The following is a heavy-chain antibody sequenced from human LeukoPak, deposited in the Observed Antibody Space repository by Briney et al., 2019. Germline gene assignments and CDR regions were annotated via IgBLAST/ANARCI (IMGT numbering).Heavy chain of an antibody. J-gene: IGHJ4*02. V-gene: IGHV3-48*03. D-gene: IGHD5-12*01. CDR2: IDSSASTT. CDR3: ASAHGRSGYDRPFDY. CDR1: RFYFSTYD. Sequence: GGSLRLSCTASRFYFSTYDMNWVRQVPGKGLEWVSYIDSSASTTYYAGSVQGRFTISRDNAKNSLYLQMRSLRVEDTAFYYCASAHGRSGYDRPFDYWGQGTLVTVSS.